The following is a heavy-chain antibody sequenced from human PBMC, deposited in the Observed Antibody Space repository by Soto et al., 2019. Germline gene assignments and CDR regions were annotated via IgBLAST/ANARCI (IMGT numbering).Heavy chain of an antibody. CDR1: GYTFTSYV. D-gene: IGHD3-10*01. V-gene: IGHV1-18*01. CDR2: ISAYNGNT. CDR3: ARDSMVRGFITSETYYYYYYGMDV. Sequence: QVQLVQSGAEVKKPGASVKVSCKASGYTFTSYVISWVRQAPGQGLEWMGWISAYNGNTNYAQQPQGRVPMTTATSTSTAYMELRSLRADDTAVYYCARDSMVRGFITSETYYYYYYGMDVWGQGTTVTVSS. J-gene: IGHJ6*02.